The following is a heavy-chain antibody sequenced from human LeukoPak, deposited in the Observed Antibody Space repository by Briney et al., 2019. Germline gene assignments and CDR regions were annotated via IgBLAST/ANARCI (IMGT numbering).Heavy chain of an antibody. CDR3: ARANWGLMDV. CDR2: MNPNSDNT. CDR1: GYAFTSYD. Sequence: ASVKVSCKASGYAFTSYDINWVRQATGQGLEWMGWMNPNSDNTGYAQKFQGRVTITTNTSISTAYMELSSLRSEDTAVYYCARANWGLMDVWGKGTTVTVSS. V-gene: IGHV1-8*03. J-gene: IGHJ6*04. D-gene: IGHD7-27*01.